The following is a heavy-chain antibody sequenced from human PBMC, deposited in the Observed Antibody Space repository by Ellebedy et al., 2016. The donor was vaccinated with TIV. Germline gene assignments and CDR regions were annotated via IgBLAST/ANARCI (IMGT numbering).Heavy chain of an antibody. CDR3: ANTDVSGYYWGNFDY. Sequence: SETLSLTXNVSGGPISDYYWTWIREIPGKGLEWIGYMYDSGSANYNPSLKRRATMSVDTSNNQFSLQLTSVTAADTAVYYCANTDVSGYYWGNFDYWGLGTLVTVSS. D-gene: IGHD3-22*01. V-gene: IGHV4-59*08. CDR2: MYDSGSA. CDR1: GGPISDYY. J-gene: IGHJ4*02.